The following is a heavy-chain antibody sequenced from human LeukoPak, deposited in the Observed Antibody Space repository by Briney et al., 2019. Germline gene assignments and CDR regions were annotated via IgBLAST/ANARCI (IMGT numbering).Heavy chain of an antibody. J-gene: IGHJ4*02. CDR2: ISAYNGNT. CDR3: ARAHDYYDSSGYYPQLLGFDY. V-gene: IGHV1-18*01. Sequence: GASVKVSCKASGYTFTNYIISWVRQAPGQGLEWMGWISAYNGNTNYAQKLQGRVTMTTDTSTATAYMELRSLRSDDTAVYYCARAHDYYDSSGYYPQLLGFDYWGQGTLVTVSS. CDR1: GYTFTNYI. D-gene: IGHD3-22*01.